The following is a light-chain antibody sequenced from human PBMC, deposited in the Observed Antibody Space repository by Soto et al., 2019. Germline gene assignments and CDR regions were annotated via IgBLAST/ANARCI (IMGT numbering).Light chain of an antibody. CDR2: DNN. V-gene: IGLV1-51*01. Sequence: QSVLTQPPSVSVAPGQRVTISCSGSYSNIGNNYVSWYQQFPGTAPKLLIYDNNKRPSGTPHRFSGSKSGTSATLGITGLLSGDEADYYCGTWDSSLSSWVFGGGTKLTVL. J-gene: IGLJ3*02. CDR1: YSNIGNNY. CDR3: GTWDSSLSSWV.